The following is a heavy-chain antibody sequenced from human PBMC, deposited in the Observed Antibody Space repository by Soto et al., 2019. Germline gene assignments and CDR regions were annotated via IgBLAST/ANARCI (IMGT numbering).Heavy chain of an antibody. CDR1: GFTFTSSA. CDR3: AAGYCSSSSCTDYYYYYYMDV. D-gene: IGHD2-2*01. Sequence: SVKVSCKASGFTFTSSAMQWVRQARGQRLEWIGWIVVGSGNTNYAQKFQERVTITRDMSTSTAYMELSSLRSEDTAVYYCAAGYCSSSSCTDYYYYYYMDVWGKGTTVTVAS. CDR2: IVVGSGNT. J-gene: IGHJ6*03. V-gene: IGHV1-58*02.